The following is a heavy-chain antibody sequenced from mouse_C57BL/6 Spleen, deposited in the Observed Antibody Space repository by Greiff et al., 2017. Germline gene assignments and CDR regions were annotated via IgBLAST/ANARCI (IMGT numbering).Heavy chain of an antibody. J-gene: IGHJ3*01. V-gene: IGHV3-6*01. CDR3: AREALPYDGYFLFAY. Sequence: VQLQQSGPGLVKPSQSLSLTCSVTGYSITSGYYWNWIRQFPGNKLEWMGYISYDGSNNYNPSLKNRISITRDTSKNQFFLKLNSVTTEDTATYYCAREALPYDGYFLFAYWGQGTLVTVSA. D-gene: IGHD2-3*01. CDR1: GYSITSGYY. CDR2: ISYDGSN.